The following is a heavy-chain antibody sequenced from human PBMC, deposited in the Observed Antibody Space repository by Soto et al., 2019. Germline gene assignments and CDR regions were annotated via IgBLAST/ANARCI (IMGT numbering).Heavy chain of an antibody. Sequence: QLHLVQSGAVVKKPGASVTVSCSASGYPVTAYYMHWVRQAPGRGLEWMGGINPATGAAKYTQTFPGRFPIAWATATVKGFLELRGRNCWATALFSCGGGGGVGVAGSAAFDMWGQGTLVTVSS. CDR2: INPATGAA. CDR3: GGGGGVGVAGSAAFDM. V-gene: IGHV1-2*02. J-gene: IGHJ3*02. D-gene: IGHD3-3*01. CDR1: GYPVTAYY.